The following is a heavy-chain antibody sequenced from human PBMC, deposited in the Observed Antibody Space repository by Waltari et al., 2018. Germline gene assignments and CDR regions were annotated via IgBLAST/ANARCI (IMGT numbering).Heavy chain of an antibody. V-gene: IGHV4-31*03. CDR1: GGSISSGGYY. Sequence: QVQLQESGPGLVKPSQTLSLTCTVSGGSISSGGYYWSWIRQHPGKGLEWIWCSVDSGRTYYNPSLKSRVTISVDTSKNQFSLKLSSVTAADTAVYYCARRPYGSGILDYWGQGTLVTVSS. CDR2: SVDSGRT. D-gene: IGHD3-10*01. J-gene: IGHJ4*02. CDR3: ARRPYGSGILDY.